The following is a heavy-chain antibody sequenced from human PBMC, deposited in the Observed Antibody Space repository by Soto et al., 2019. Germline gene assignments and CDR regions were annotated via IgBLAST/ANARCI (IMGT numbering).Heavy chain of an antibody. CDR3: ARASATIAAAAIFDY. J-gene: IGHJ4*02. CDR1: GGAISSSKW. V-gene: IGHV4-4*02. Sequence: QVQLQESGPGLVKPSGTLSLTCAVSGGAISSSKWWSWVRQPPGKGLEWIGEIYQSGSTNYNPSRKSRVRXPLAXSXYQFSLKLTSVSAADTAVYYCARASATIAAAAIFDYWGQGTLVTVSS. CDR2: IYQSGST. D-gene: IGHD6-13*01.